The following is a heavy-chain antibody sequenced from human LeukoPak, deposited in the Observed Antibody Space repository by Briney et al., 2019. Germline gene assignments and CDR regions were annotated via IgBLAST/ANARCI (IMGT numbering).Heavy chain of an antibody. CDR2: IIPIFGIA. Sequence: WASVKVSCKASGGTFSSYAISWVRQAPGQGLEWMGRIIPIFGIANYAQKFQGRVTITADKSTSTAYMELSSLRSEDTAVYYCAREIDGYNSYFDYWGQGTLVTVSS. V-gene: IGHV1-69*04. D-gene: IGHD5-24*01. CDR1: GGTFSSYA. J-gene: IGHJ4*02. CDR3: AREIDGYNSYFDY.